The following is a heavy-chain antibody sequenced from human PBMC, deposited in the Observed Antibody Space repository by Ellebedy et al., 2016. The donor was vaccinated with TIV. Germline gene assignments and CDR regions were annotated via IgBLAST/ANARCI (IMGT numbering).Heavy chain of an antibody. V-gene: IGHV3-30*02. CDR1: GFTFSSYG. J-gene: IGHJ4*02. CDR3: AKDSTAHLDWFVFDY. CDR2: IRFDGSSE. D-gene: IGHD3-9*01. Sequence: PGGSLRLSCSASGFTFSSYGLHRVRQAPGKGLEWVAFIRFDGSSEYYADFVKGRSTISRDNSKNTVYLQLNSLRPEDTAVYYCAKDSTAHLDWFVFDYWGQGTLVTVSS.